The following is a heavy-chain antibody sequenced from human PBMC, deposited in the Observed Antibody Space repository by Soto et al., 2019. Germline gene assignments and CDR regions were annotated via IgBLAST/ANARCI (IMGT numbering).Heavy chain of an antibody. CDR2: IWYDGSNK. V-gene: IGHV3-33*01. D-gene: IGHD2-15*01. CDR1: GFTFSSYG. CDR3: ARDPDTVVVVAATGDAFDI. Sequence: GGSLRLSCAASGFTFSSYGMHWVRQAPGKGLEWVAVIWYDGSNKYYADSVKGRFTISRDNSKNTLYLQMNSLRAEDTAVYYCARDPDTVVVVAATGDAFDIWGQGTMVTVSS. J-gene: IGHJ3*02.